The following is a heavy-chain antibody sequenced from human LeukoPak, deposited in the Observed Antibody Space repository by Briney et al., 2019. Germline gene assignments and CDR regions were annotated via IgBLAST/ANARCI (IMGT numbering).Heavy chain of an antibody. CDR3: ARDRAARPHFDD. CDR2: IYYSGST. CDR1: GGSISSGGYY. Sequence: PSETLSLTCTVSGGSISSGGYYWSWIRQHPGKGLEWIGYIYYSGSTYYNPSLKSRVTISVDTSKNQFSLKLSSVTAADTAVYYCARDRAARPHFDDWGQGTLVTVSS. J-gene: IGHJ4*02. V-gene: IGHV4-31*03. D-gene: IGHD6-6*01.